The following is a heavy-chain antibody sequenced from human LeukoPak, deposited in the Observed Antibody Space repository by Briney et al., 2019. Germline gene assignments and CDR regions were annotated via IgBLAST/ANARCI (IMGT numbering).Heavy chain of an antibody. J-gene: IGHJ4*02. CDR3: PREYCSGGSCSDY. CDR2: ISSSSSYI. Sequence: GGSLRLSCAASGFTFSSYSMNWVRQAPGKGLEWVSSISSSSSYIYYADSVKGRFTISRDNAKNSLYLQMNSLRAEDTAVYYCPREYCSGGSCSDYWGQGTLVTVSS. D-gene: IGHD2-15*01. CDR1: GFTFSSYS. V-gene: IGHV3-21*01.